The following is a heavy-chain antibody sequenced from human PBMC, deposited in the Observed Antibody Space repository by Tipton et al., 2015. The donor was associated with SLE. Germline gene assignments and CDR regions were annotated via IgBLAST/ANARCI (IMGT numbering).Heavy chain of an antibody. CDR2: IYYSGST. J-gene: IGHJ6*02. Sequence: TLSLTCTVSGGSISSGGYYWSWIRQHPGKGLEWIGYIYYSGSTNYNPSLKSRVTISVDTSKNQFSLKLSSVTAADTAVYYCARGHTAMVGSLYYYGMDVWGQGTTVTVSS. CDR3: ARGHTAMVGSLYYYGMDV. V-gene: IGHV4-61*08. CDR1: GGSISSGGYY. D-gene: IGHD5-18*01.